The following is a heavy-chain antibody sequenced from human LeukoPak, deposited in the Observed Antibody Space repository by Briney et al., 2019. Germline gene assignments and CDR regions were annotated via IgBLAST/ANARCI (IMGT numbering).Heavy chain of an antibody. CDR3: ARGQLGGYYDFWSGYYTDAFDI. V-gene: IGHV4-34*01. CDR2: INHSGST. D-gene: IGHD3-3*01. CDR1: GGSFSGYY. J-gene: IGHJ3*02. Sequence: SETLSLTCAVYGGSFSGYYWSWIRQPPGKGLEWIGEINHSGSTNYNPSLKSRVTISVDTSKNQFSLKLSSVTAADTAVYYCARGQLGGYYDFWSGYYTDAFDIWGQGTMVTVSS.